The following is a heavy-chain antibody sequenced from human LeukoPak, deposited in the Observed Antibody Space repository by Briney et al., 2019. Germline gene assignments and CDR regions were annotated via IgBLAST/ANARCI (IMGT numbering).Heavy chain of an antibody. V-gene: IGHV3-53*01. CDR2: LYSGGNT. D-gene: IGHD5-24*01. Sequence: GGSLRLSCAASGFTFSSSYMSWVRQAPGKGLEWVSVLYSGGNTYYADSVKGRFTISRDSSKNTLCLQMNSLRAEDTAVYYCARGSPEMATVFGVWGQGTLVTVSS. CDR3: ARGSPEMATVFGV. J-gene: IGHJ4*02. CDR1: GFTFSSSY.